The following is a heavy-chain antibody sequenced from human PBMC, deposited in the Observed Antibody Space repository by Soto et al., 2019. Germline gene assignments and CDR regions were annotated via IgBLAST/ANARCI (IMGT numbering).Heavy chain of an antibody. Sequence: QVQLQQWGAGLLKPSETLSLTCAVYGGSFSDDYWSWIRQPPGEGLEWISEINHSGSTNYNPSLMSRVTISLDTFKNQFSLRLSSVTAADTAVYYCAKMTTVTKIYYCSMDVWGKGITVTFSS. J-gene: IGHJ6*04. D-gene: IGHD4-17*01. CDR1: GGSFSDDY. V-gene: IGHV4-34*01. CDR3: AKMTTVTKIYYCSMDV. CDR2: INHSGST.